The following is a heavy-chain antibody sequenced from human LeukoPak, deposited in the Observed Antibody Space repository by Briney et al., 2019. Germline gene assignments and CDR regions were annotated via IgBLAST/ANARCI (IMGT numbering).Heavy chain of an antibody. J-gene: IGHJ4*02. CDR3: ARIEMATVEFDY. CDR2: IYYSGST. D-gene: IGHD5-24*01. V-gene: IGHV4-59*08. CDR1: GGSISSYY. Sequence: SETLSLTCTVSGGSISSYYWSWIRQPPGEGLEWIGYIYYSGSTNYNPSLKSRVTISVDTSKNQFSLKLSSVTAADTAVYYCARIEMATVEFDYWGQGTLVTVSS.